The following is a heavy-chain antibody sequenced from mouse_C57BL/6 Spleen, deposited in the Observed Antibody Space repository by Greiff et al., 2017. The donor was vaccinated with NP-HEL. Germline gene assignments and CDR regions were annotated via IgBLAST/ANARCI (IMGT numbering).Heavy chain of an antibody. Sequence: VQLKQSGAELVRPGASVKLSCTASGFNIKDYYMHWVKQRPEQGLEWIGRIDPEDGDTEYAPKFQGKATMTADTSSNTAYLQLSSLTSEDTAVYYCTPYYYGSSDYYAMDYWGQGTSVTVSS. CDR2: IDPEDGDT. CDR3: TPYYYGSSDYYAMDY. CDR1: GFNIKDYY. J-gene: IGHJ4*01. D-gene: IGHD1-1*01. V-gene: IGHV14-1*01.